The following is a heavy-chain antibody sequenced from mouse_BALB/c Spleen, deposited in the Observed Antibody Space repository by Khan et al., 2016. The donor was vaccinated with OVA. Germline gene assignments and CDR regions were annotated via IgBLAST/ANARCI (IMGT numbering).Heavy chain of an antibody. Sequence: QLEESGPGLVKPSQSLSLTCSVTGYSITSGYFWNWIRQFPGNKLEWMGYIRYDGNSNYNPSLKNRISITRDTSKNQFFLKLNSVTPEDTATYYCARGSSSGPAWFAYGGQGTLVTVSA. CDR3: ARGSSSGPAWFAY. D-gene: IGHD3-1*01. V-gene: IGHV3-6*02. J-gene: IGHJ3*01. CDR2: IRYDGNS. CDR1: GYSITSGYF.